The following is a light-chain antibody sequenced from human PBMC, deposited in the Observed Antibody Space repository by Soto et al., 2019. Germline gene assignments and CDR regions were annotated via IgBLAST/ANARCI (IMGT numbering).Light chain of an antibody. CDR2: AAS. CDR3: QQLRMYPST. J-gene: IGKJ4*01. CDR1: QDIAIY. Sequence: IQLTQSPSSLSASVGDRVTITCRASQDIAIYLAWYQQKPGEAPKLLIYAASTLYGGVPSRFSGSGSGPDFALPITSLQAEDFSTYYCQQLRMYPSTFGGGTKVEIK. V-gene: IGKV1-9*01.